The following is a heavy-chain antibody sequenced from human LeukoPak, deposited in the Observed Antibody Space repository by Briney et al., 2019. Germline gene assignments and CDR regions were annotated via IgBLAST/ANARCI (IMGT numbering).Heavy chain of an antibody. J-gene: IGHJ4*02. CDR2: INHSGST. Sequence: SETLSLTCAVYGGSFSGYYWSWIRQPPGKGLEWIGEINHSGSTNYNPSLKSRVTISVDTSKNQFSLKLSSVTAADTAVYYCARNGGGYFDYWGQGTLVTVSS. CDR1: GGSFSGYY. D-gene: IGHD4-23*01. CDR3: ARNGGGYFDY. V-gene: IGHV4-34*01.